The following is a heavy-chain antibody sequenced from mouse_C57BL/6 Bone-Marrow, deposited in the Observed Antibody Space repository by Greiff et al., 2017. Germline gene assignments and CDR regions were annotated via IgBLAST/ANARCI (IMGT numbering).Heavy chain of an antibody. J-gene: IGHJ4*01. CDR1: GYTFTNYW. CDR2: IYPGGGYT. CDR3: ARCYADYYAMDY. V-gene: IGHV1-63*01. Sequence: QVQLQQSGAELVRPGTSVKMSCKASGYTFTNYWIGWAKQRPGHGLEWIGDIYPGGGYTNYNEKFKGKATLTADKSSSTAYMQFSSLTSEDAAIYYCARCYADYYAMDYWGKGTSVTVSS. D-gene: IGHD6-5*01.